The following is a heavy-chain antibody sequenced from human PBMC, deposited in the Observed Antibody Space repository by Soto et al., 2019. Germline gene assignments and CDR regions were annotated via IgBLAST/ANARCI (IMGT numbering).Heavy chain of an antibody. D-gene: IGHD5-18*01. CDR2: IYYGGST. J-gene: IGHJ6*02. V-gene: IGHV4-30-4*01. Sequence: QVQLQESGPGLVKPSQTLSLTCTVSGGSISSGDYYWSWIRQPQGKGLEWFGYIYYGGSTYCNPSLKSRATISVDTSTTQFSLKLSSVTAADTAVYYCARASPVVTDVWGQGTTVTVSS. CDR1: GGSISSGDYY. CDR3: ARASPVVTDV.